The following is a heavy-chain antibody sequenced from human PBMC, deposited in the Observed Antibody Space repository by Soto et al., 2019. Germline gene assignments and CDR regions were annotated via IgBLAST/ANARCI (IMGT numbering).Heavy chain of an antibody. CDR2: ISGYNGNT. V-gene: IGHV1-18*01. CDR1: GYTFTTFG. D-gene: IGHD1-1*01. CDR3: ARDFGGATTGLDY. Sequence: ASVKVSCKASGYTFTTFGISWVRQAPGQGLEWMGFISGYNGNTNYVEEFQGRVTMTTDTSTTTAYMELRSLRSDDTAVYYCARDFGGATTGLDYWAQGTLVTVSS. J-gene: IGHJ4*02.